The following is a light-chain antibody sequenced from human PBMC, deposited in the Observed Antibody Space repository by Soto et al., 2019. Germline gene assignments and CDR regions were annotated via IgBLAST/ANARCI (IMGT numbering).Light chain of an antibody. V-gene: IGLV1-40*01. CDR2: DNS. CDR3: QSYDSSLSGYV. J-gene: IGLJ1*01. Sequence: QSVLTQPPSVSGAPGQRVTISCTGSSSNIGAGYGVHWYQQLPGTAPKLLFYDNSDRPSGVPDRFSGSKSGTSASLAITGLQAEDEADYYCQSYDSSLSGYVFGTGTKVT. CDR1: SSNIGAGYG.